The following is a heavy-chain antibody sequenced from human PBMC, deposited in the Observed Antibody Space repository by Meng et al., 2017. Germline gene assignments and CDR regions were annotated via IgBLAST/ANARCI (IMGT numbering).Heavy chain of an antibody. D-gene: IGHD3-16*01. V-gene: IGHV3-21*04. CDR1: GFTFSSYS. J-gene: IGHJ4*02. CDR3: AKTPRKGAGDGGRYFDY. CDR2: ISSSSSYI. Sequence: GGSLRLSCAASGFTFSSYSMNWVRQAPGKGLEWVSSISSSSSYIYYADSVKGRFTISRDNAKNSLYLQMNSLRAEDTAVYYCAKTPRKGAGDGGRYFDYWGQGTLVTVSS.